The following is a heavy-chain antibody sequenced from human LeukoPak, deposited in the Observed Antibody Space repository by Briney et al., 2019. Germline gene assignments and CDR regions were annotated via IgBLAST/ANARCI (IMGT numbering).Heavy chain of an antibody. CDR3: AARRYDFWSGYFYD. Sequence: SVKVSCKASGGTFSSYAISWVRQAPGQGLEWMGRIIPIFGTANYAQKFQGRVTITTDESTNTAYMELSSLRSEDTAVYYCAARRYDFWSGYFYDWGQGTLVTVSS. V-gene: IGHV1-69*05. CDR2: IIPIFGTA. D-gene: IGHD3-3*01. CDR1: GGTFSSYA. J-gene: IGHJ4*02.